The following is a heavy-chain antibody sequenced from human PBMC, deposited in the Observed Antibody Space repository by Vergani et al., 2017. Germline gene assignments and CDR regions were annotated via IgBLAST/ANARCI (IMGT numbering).Heavy chain of an antibody. CDR3: ARGPRMNGDYEYDYYYGMDV. CDR1: GGSFSGYY. V-gene: IGHV4-34*01. D-gene: IGHD4-17*01. Sequence: QVQLQQWGAGLLKPSETLSLTCAVYGGSFSGYYWSWIRQPPGKGLEWIGEINHSGSTNDNPSLKSRVTISVDTSKNQFSLKLSSVTAADTAVYYCARGPRMNGDYEYDYYYGMDVWGQGTTVTVSS. CDR2: INHSGST. J-gene: IGHJ6*02.